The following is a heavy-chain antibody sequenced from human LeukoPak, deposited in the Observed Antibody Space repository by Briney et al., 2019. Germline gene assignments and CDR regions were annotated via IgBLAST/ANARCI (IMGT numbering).Heavy chain of an antibody. CDR3: ARVKAYSGSSGHSTQYYYYYYGMDV. V-gene: IGHV4-59*01. CDR2: IYYSGST. CDR1: GGSISSYY. Sequence: PSETLSLTCTVSGGSISSYYWSWIRQPPGKGLEWIGYIYYSGSTNYNPSLKSRVTISVDTSKNQFSLKLSSVTAADTAVYYCARVKAYSGSSGHSTQYYYYYYGMDVWGQGTTVTVSS. J-gene: IGHJ6*02. D-gene: IGHD6-13*01.